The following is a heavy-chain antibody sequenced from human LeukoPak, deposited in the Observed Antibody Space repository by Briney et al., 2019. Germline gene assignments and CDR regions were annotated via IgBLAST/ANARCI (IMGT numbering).Heavy chain of an antibody. Sequence: ASVKVSCKASGYTFTGYYMHWVRQAPGQGLEWMGWINPNSGGTNYAQKFQGRVTMTRDTSISTAYMELSRLRSDDTAVYYCARGREIVVVPAAMGTHYYYMDAWGKGTTVTVSS. CDR1: GYTFTGYY. D-gene: IGHD2-2*01. CDR3: ARGREIVVVPAAMGTHYYYMDA. V-gene: IGHV1-2*02. J-gene: IGHJ6*03. CDR2: INPNSGGT.